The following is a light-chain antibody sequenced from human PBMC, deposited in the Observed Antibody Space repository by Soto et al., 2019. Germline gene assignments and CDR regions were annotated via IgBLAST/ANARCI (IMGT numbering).Light chain of an antibody. CDR1: QSVSSN. Sequence: EIVMTQSPATLSVSPGERVSLSCRASQSVSSNLVWYQQKRGQAPRLLIYGASIRASGIPGRFSGTGSGTEFTLTISSLQSEDSAVYYCHQYFRSPITFGGRTKVQIK. J-gene: IGKJ4*01. CDR3: HQYFRSPIT. CDR2: GAS. V-gene: IGKV3-15*01.